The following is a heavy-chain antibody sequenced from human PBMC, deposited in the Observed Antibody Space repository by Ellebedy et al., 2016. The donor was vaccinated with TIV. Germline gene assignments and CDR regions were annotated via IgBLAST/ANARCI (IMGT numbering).Heavy chain of an antibody. CDR1: GGPFNNYV. CDR3: TRDGLEREAGTRYMDV. Sequence: SVKVSXXASGGPFNNYVINWVRQAPGQGLEWMGGIIPIFGTANYAQKFQGRVTITADESTTTAYLALSSLTSEDTAVYYCTRDGLEREAGTRYMDVWGKGTTVIVSS. J-gene: IGHJ6*03. V-gene: IGHV1-69*13. D-gene: IGHD1-1*01. CDR2: IIPIFGTA.